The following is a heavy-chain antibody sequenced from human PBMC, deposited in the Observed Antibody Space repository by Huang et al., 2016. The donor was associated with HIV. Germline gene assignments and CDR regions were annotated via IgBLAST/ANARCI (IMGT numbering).Heavy chain of an antibody. Sequence: EVQLVESGGGLVKPGGSLRLSCAASGFTFSSYSMNWVRQAPGKGLEWVSAISSSSTYIYYADSMKGRFTISRDNAKNSLYLQMNSLRAEDTAVYYCAKGEHYDTSGPPSYHYGMDVWGQGTTVTVSS. J-gene: IGHJ6*02. D-gene: IGHD3-22*01. CDR1: GFTFSSYS. CDR3: AKGEHYDTSGPPSYHYGMDV. V-gene: IGHV3-21*01. CDR2: ISSSSTYI.